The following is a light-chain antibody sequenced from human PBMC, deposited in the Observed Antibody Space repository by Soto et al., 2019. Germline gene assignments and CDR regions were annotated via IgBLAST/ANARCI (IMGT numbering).Light chain of an antibody. CDR1: ESISRAY. CDR3: QKYGGVPYT. V-gene: IGKV3-20*01. CDR2: GAS. J-gene: IGKJ2*01. Sequence: EIVLTQSPGTLSLSPGQRATLSGRASESISRAYLAWYQQRLGQDPRLLIYGASSGATGIPDRFSVRGSETDFTLTISRLEPEDFSIYYCQKYGGVPYTFGQGTKLEIK.